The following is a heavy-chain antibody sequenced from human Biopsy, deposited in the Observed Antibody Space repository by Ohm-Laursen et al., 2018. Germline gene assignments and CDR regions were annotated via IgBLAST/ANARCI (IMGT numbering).Heavy chain of an antibody. J-gene: IGHJ4*02. CDR3: ARRGSGGRSFDY. D-gene: IGHD2-15*01. V-gene: IGHV4-59*08. CDR2: FRFEDRT. CDR1: GGSISNYF. Sequence: SDTLSPTCSVSGGSISNYFWTWIRQPPGKGLEWIGYFRFEDRTSYNPSLKSRVTISVDTSKNQISLKLDSVTVADTAVFYCARRGSGGRSFDYWGQGSLVTVSS.